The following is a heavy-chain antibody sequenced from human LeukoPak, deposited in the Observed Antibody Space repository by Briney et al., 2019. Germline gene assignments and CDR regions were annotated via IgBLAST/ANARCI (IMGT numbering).Heavy chain of an antibody. CDR1: GGTFSSYA. D-gene: IGHD1-26*01. CDR2: IIPIFGTA. J-gene: IGHJ6*03. CDR3: ARVWWELPNYYYYMDV. V-gene: IGHV1-69*05. Sequence: SVKVSCKASGGTFSSYAISWVRQAPGQGLEWMGGIIPIFGTANYAQKFQGRVTITTDESTSTAYMELSSLRSEDTAVYHCARVWWELPNYYYYMDVWGKGTTVTVSS.